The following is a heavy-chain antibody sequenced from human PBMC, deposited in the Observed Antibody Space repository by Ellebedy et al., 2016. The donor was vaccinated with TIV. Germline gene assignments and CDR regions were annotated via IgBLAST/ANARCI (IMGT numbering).Heavy chain of an antibody. V-gene: IGHV3-23*01. CDR2: ISGSGGNT. CDR3: AKHRGGYNYYGMDV. J-gene: IGHJ6*02. CDR1: GFTFSSYA. Sequence: PGGSLRLSCAASGFTFSSYAMSWVRQAPGKGLEWVSTISGSGGNTYHADSVKGRFTISRDNSKNTLYLQMNSLRAEDTAVYYCAKHRGGYNYYGMDVWGQGTTVTVSS. D-gene: IGHD3-22*01.